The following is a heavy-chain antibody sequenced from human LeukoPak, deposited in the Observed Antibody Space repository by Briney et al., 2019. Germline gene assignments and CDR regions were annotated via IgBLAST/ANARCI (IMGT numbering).Heavy chain of an antibody. Sequence: PSETLSLTCTVSGGSISTYYWSWIRQPPGKGLEGIGYIYYSGSTSYNPSLKSRVTISVDTSKNQFSLKLSSVTAADTAVYYCAREEALGSGSFDYWGQGTLVTVSS. V-gene: IGHV4-59*01. CDR3: AREEALGSGSFDY. CDR1: GGSISTYY. J-gene: IGHJ4*02. CDR2: IYYSGST. D-gene: IGHD1-26*01.